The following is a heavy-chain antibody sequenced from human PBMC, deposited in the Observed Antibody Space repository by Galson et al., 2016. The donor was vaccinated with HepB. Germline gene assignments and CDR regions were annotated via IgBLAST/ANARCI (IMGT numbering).Heavy chain of an antibody. CDR2: IYKSGST. Sequence: SETLSVTCNISDGSISSYFWSWIRQSPGKGLEWIGYIYKSGSTNYSPSLKGRVTVSVDTSKNQFSLKLRSVTSADTAVYYCARGVTGTPYFDFWGQGALVPVSS. J-gene: IGHJ4*02. V-gene: IGHV4-59*01. CDR1: DGSISSYF. D-gene: IGHD2-21*02. CDR3: ARGVTGTPYFDF.